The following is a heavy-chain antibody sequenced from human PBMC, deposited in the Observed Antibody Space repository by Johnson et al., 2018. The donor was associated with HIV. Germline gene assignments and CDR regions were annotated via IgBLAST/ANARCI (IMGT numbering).Heavy chain of an antibody. CDR2: VYSDGNT. CDR1: GFTFSSYA. V-gene: IGHV3-66*01. CDR3: ARDPLTRDPIVAVGTAIDI. D-gene: IGHD3-22*01. J-gene: IGHJ3*02. Sequence: VQLVESGGGLVQPGGSLRLSCAAPGFTFSSYAMSWVRQAPGRGLEWVSVVYSDGNTYYADSVKDRFTISRDNSKNTLYLQMNSLRGEDTAVYSCARDPLTRDPIVAVGTAIDIWGQGTMVIVSS.